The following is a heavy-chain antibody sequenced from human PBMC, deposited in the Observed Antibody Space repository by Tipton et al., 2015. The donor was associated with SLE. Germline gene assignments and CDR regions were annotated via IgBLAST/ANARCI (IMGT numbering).Heavy chain of an antibody. CDR1: GFTFSSYE. Sequence: SLRLSCAASGFTFSSYEMNWVRQAPGKGLEWVSNMSSSGSTIYYADSVKGRFTISRDNAKNSLYLQMNSLRAEDTAVYFCAREVAGLFAFDIWGQGTMVTVSS. V-gene: IGHV3-48*03. D-gene: IGHD6-19*01. CDR2: MSSSGSTI. CDR3: AREVAGLFAFDI. J-gene: IGHJ3*02.